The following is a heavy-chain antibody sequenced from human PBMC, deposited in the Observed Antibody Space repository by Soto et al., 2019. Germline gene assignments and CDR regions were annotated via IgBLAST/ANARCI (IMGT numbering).Heavy chain of an antibody. CDR1: GFTFSSYW. J-gene: IGHJ4*02. D-gene: IGHD6-13*01. V-gene: IGHV3-74*01. Sequence: EVQLVESGGGLVQPGGSLRLSCAASGFTFSSYWMHWVRQAPGKGLVWVSRINSDGSSTSYADSVKGRFTISRDNAKNTLYLQMNSLRAEDTAVYYCAREPSALYSSSWYGGYYCDYWGQGTLVTVSS. CDR3: AREPSALYSSSWYGGYYCDY. CDR2: INSDGSST.